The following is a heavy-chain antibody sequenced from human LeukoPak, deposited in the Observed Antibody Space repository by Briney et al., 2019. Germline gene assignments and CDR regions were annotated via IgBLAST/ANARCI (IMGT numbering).Heavy chain of an antibody. D-gene: IGHD4-17*01. CDR2: MNPNSGNT. J-gene: IGHJ6*03. V-gene: IGHV1-8*03. CDR3: ARGKGSVRYYYMDV. Sequence: ASVKVSCKASGYTFTSYDINWVRQATGQGLEWMGWMNPNSGNTGYAQKFQGRVTITRNTSISTAYMELSSLRSEDTAVYYCARGKGSVRYYYMDVWGKGTMVTVSS. CDR1: GYTFTSYD.